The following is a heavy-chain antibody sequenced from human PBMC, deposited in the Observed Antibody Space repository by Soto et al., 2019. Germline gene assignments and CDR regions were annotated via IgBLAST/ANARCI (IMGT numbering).Heavy chain of an antibody. Sequence: SLRLSCPGAGFTFGYYVVRWVRQAAGKVLEWVGFMRSTPYGGTTEFAASVKGRFSISRDDSKSIAYLHMHSLKTEDTAVYFCPRGPHGRGVSWRGDYWGQG. J-gene: IGHJ4*02. V-gene: IGHV3-49*04. D-gene: IGHD3-3*01. CDR1: GFTFGYYV. CDR2: MRSTPYGGTT. CDR3: PRGPHGRGVSWRGDY.